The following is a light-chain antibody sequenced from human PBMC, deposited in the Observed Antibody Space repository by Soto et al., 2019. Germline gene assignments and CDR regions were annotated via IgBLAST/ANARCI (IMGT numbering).Light chain of an antibody. CDR1: SSDVGGYNY. V-gene: IGLV2-14*01. J-gene: IGLJ2*01. CDR2: DVS. Sequence: QSALTQPASVSGSPGQSITISCTGTSSDVGGYNYVSWYQQHPGKAPKLMIYDVSNRPSGVSNRFSGSKSGNTASLTISGLQADDEGDHYCSSYTSSSTLYVVFVGGTKLTVL. CDR3: SSYTSSSTLYVV.